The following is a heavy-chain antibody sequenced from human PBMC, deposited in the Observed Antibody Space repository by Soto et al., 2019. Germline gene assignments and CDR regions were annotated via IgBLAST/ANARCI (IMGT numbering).Heavy chain of an antibody. CDR3: ARRAYCSGGSCYKRGSNFDY. J-gene: IGHJ4*02. V-gene: IGHV5-51*01. CDR1: GYSFTSYW. CDR2: IYPGDSDT. Sequence: GESLKISCKGSGYSFTSYWIGWVRQMPGKGLEWMGIIYPGDSDTRYSPSFQGQVTISADKSISTAYLQWSSLKASDTAMYYCARRAYCSGGSCYKRGSNFDYWGQGTLVTVSS. D-gene: IGHD2-15*01.